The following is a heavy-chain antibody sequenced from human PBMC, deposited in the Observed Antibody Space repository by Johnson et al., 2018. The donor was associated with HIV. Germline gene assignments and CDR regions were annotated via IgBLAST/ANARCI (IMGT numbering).Heavy chain of an antibody. J-gene: IGHJ3*02. Sequence: VQLVESGGGVVQPGKSVRLSCAASGFSFDDYAMHWVRQAPGKGLEWVYLISWDGGRPSYADSVKGRFTISRDNRKNSLYLQMNSLRHEDTALYYCTKEGSGSSNAFDIWGQGTMVTVSS. D-gene: IGHD1-26*01. CDR3: TKEGSGSSNAFDI. CDR2: ISWDGGRP. V-gene: IGHV3-43D*03. CDR1: GFSFDDYA.